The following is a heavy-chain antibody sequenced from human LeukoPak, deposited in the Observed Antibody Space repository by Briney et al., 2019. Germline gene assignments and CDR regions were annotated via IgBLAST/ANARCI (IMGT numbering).Heavy chain of an antibody. J-gene: IGHJ4*02. Sequence: GGSLRLSCVASDFTFDFYWMTWVRQAPGKGLEWLANILPDGSQKYYVDSVKGRFTISRDNPKNSLYLQIDNLRAEDTAVYYCGRLAHNAWYAIDFWGQGTLVTVSS. V-gene: IGHV3-7*01. CDR1: DFTFDFYW. D-gene: IGHD2-2*01. CDR2: ILPDGSQK. CDR3: GRLAHNAWYAIDF.